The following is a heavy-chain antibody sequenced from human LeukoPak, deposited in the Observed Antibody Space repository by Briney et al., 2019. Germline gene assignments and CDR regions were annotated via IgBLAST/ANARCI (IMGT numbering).Heavy chain of an antibody. CDR1: GFTFSSYW. V-gene: IGHV3-7*01. D-gene: IGHD2-15*01. CDR3: ARTSEGFYCSGGSCYGHRKYFDY. CDR2: IKQDGSEK. Sequence: GGSLRLSCAASGFTFSSYWMSWVRQAPGKGLEWVANIKQDGSEKYYVDSVKGRFTISRDSAKNSLYLQMNSLRAEDTAVYCCARTSEGFYCSGGSCYGHRKYFDYWGQGTLVTVSS. J-gene: IGHJ4*02.